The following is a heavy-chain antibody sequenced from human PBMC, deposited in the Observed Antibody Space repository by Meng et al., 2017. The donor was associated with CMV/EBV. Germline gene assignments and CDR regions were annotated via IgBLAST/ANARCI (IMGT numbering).Heavy chain of an antibody. Sequence: CAATGFTFSNYTMIWVRQAPGKGLEWVSAISGGGSSTYYADSVKGRFTISRDNSKNTLFLQLKSLRADDTALYYCVRGKTADSYWGDSWGQGTLVTVSS. CDR1: GFTFSNYT. CDR2: ISGGGSST. CDR3: VRGKTADSYWGDS. D-gene: IGHD2-2*01. V-gene: IGHV3-23*01. J-gene: IGHJ5*01.